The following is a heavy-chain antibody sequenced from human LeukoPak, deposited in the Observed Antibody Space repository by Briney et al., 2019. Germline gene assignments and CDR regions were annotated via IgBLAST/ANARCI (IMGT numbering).Heavy chain of an antibody. Sequence: SQTLSLTCAISGDSVSSSSATWNWTRQSPSRGLEWLGRTYYTSKWYNDYAVSVKSRITINPDTPKNHFSLQLNSVTPEDTAVYYCARDHLLVVTEDLLWAAQYYFDYWGQGTLVTVSS. V-gene: IGHV6-1*01. D-gene: IGHD2-21*02. J-gene: IGHJ4*02. CDR3: ARDHLLVVTEDLLWAAQYYFDY. CDR1: GDSVSSSSAT. CDR2: TYYTSKWYN.